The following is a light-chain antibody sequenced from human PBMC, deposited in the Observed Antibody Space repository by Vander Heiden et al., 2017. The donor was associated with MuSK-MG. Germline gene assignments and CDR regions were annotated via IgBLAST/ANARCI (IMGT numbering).Light chain of an antibody. J-gene: IGKJ2*01. CDR1: QSVSSY. CDR2: DAS. V-gene: IGKV3-11*01. CDR3: QQPSNWPPYT. Sequence: EIVLTQSPATLSLSPGERATLSCRASQSVSSYLAWYQQKPGQAPRLLIYDASNRATGTPARSSGSGSGTDFTLTISSREPEDLAVYYCQQPSNWPPYTFGQGTKLELK.